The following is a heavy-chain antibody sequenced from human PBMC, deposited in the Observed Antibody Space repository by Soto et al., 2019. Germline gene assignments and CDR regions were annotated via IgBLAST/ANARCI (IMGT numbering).Heavy chain of an antibody. V-gene: IGHV5-51*01. J-gene: IGHJ3*02. CDR3: ARYDQGSSGWYHAFEI. Sequence: EVQLVQSGAEVKKPGESLKISCKASGYSFKNYWIGWVRQMPGKGLEWMGIIYPGDSDTRYSPSFQGQVTISADKSITTAYLQWSSLKASDTAIYYCARYDQGSSGWYHAFEIWGQGTMVTVSS. CDR2: IYPGDSDT. CDR1: GYSFKNYW. D-gene: IGHD6-19*01.